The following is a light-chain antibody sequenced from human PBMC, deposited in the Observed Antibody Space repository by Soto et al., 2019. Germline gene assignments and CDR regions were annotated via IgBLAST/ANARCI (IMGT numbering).Light chain of an antibody. CDR2: GAS. CDR3: QQYGSSWT. CDR1: QSVSNNY. V-gene: IGKV3-20*01. J-gene: IGKJ1*01. Sequence: EIVLTQSPGTLSLSPGESATLSCRASQSVSNNYLAWYQQRPGQAPRLLIFGASSRATGIPDRFSGSGSATDFTLTISRLEPEDFAVYCCQQYGSSWTFGQGTKVEIK.